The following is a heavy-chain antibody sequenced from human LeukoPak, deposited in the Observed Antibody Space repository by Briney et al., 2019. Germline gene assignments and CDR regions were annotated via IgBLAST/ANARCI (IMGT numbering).Heavy chain of an antibody. D-gene: IGHD3-22*01. CDR1: GITFNYCT. V-gene: IGHV1-69*05. CDR2: IIPMFGTA. J-gene: IGHJ4*02. Sequence: ASVKVSCKASGITFNYCTISWVRQAPGQGLEGMGRIIPMFGTADYAQKFQGRVTMTTDESTNTAYMELSSLRSEDTAVYYCAREPVPRSSGLQYWGQGTLVTVSS. CDR3: AREPVPRSSGLQY.